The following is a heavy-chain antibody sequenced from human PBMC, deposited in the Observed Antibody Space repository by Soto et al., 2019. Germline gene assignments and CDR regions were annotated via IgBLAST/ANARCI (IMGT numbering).Heavy chain of an antibody. CDR2: TSSSSFTI. J-gene: IGHJ4*02. CDR3: AKVSDFWSGYYPDTYYFDY. D-gene: IGHD3-3*01. Sequence: HPGGSLRLSCAASGFRFSDYSMNWVRQAPGRGLEWVSYTSSSSFTIHYADSVEGRFAISRDNAKNSLYLQMNSLRAEDTAVYYCAKVSDFWSGYYPDTYYFDYWGQGTLVTVSS. V-gene: IGHV3-48*01. CDR1: GFRFSDYS.